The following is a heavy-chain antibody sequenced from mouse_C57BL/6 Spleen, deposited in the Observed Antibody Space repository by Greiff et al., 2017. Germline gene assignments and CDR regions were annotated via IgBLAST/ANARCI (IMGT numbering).Heavy chain of an antibody. CDR2: IYPGSGST. V-gene: IGHV1-55*01. CDR3: ARKGALHSNLWYFDV. D-gene: IGHD2-5*01. Sequence: QVQLQQSGAELVKPGASVKMSCKASGYTFTSYWITWVKQRPVQGLEWIGDIYPGSGSTNYNEKFKSKATLTVDTSSSTAYMQLSSLTSEDSAVYYCARKGALHSNLWYFDVWGTGTTVTVSS. CDR1: GYTFTSYW. J-gene: IGHJ1*03.